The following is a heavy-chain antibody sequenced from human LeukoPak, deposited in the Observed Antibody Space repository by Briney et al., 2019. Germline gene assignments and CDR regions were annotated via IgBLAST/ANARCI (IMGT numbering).Heavy chain of an antibody. CDR1: GFTFSRYE. CDR2: ISSSGSTM. CDR3: ARDNYDSSGYYFD. J-gene: IGHJ4*02. V-gene: IGHV3-48*03. D-gene: IGHD3-22*01. Sequence: AGGSLRLSCAASGFTFSRYEMNWVRQAPGKGLEWVSYISSSGSTMYYADSVKGRFTISRDNAKNSLYLQMNSLRAEDTAVYYCARDNYDSSGYYFDWGQGTLVTVSS.